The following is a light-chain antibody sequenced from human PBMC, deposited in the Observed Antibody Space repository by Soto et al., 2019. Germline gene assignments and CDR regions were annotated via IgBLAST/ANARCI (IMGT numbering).Light chain of an antibody. Sequence: DIQMTQYPSTLSASVGDRVTITCRASQSISSWLAWYQQKPGKAPKLLIYKASSLESGVPSRFSGSGSGTEFTLTISSLQPDDFATYYCQQYNSYSTFGQGGKVAI. CDR2: KAS. CDR1: QSISSW. CDR3: QQYNSYST. V-gene: IGKV1-5*03. J-gene: IGKJ1*01.